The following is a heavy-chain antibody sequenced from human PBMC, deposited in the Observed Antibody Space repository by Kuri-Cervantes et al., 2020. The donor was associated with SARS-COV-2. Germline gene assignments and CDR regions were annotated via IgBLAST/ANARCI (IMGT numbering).Heavy chain of an antibody. J-gene: IGHJ4*02. V-gene: IGHV4-39*01. CDR3: AGSGSNY. Sequence: SQTLSLTCVVSGGSISSPSYHWGWVRQAPGKGLEWIGSRFSSGYSYYNPSLKSRATISGDTSKNQFSLKLSSVTAADTAVYYCAGSGSNYWGQGTLVTVSS. D-gene: IGHD1-26*01. CDR1: GGSISSPSYH. CDR2: RFSSGYS.